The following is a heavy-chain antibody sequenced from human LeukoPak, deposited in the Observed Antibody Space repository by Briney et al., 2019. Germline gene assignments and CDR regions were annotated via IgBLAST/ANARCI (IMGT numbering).Heavy chain of an antibody. CDR2: IYGGGST. CDR1: GVTVSSNY. Sequence: GGSLRLSCAASGVTVSSNYMSWVRQAPGMGLEWVSAIYGGGSTSYADSVKGRFTISRDNSKTTLFLQMNSLRAEDTAVYYCARELNGSPDYWGQGTLVTVSS. D-gene: IGHD1-26*01. J-gene: IGHJ4*02. V-gene: IGHV3-66*01. CDR3: ARELNGSPDY.